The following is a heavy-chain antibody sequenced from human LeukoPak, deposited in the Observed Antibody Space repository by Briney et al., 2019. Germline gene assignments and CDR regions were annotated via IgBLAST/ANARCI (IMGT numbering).Heavy chain of an antibody. J-gene: IGHJ4*02. D-gene: IGHD4-17*01. CDR3: ARDHGEYGDY. CDR1: GGTFSGYA. V-gene: IGHV1-69*13. Sequence: GASVKVSCKASGGTFSGYAFSWVRQAPGQGLEWMGGIIPIVGTTNYAQMFQGRVTITADESTSTAYMELSSLRSEDTAVSYCARDHGEYGDYWGQGTLVTVSS. CDR2: IIPIVGTT.